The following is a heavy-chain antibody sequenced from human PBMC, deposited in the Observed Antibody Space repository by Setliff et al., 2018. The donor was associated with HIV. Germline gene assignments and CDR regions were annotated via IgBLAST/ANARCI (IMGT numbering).Heavy chain of an antibody. CDR2: IYHSGSS. CDR1: GDSITSGYY. Sequence: PSETLSLTCTVSGDSITSGYYWGWIRQPPGKGLEWIGSIYHSGSSYYKTSLKSRVTISIDTSKNQFSLKLTSLTAADTAVYYCAIERIDAFDIWGQGTMVTVSS. D-gene: IGHD2-15*01. J-gene: IGHJ3*02. CDR3: AIERIDAFDI. V-gene: IGHV4-38-2*02.